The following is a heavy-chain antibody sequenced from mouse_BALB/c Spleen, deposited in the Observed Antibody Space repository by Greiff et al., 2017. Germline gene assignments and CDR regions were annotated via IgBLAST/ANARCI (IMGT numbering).Heavy chain of an antibody. CDR2: INPSNGRT. Sequence: QVQLQQPGAELVKPGASVKLSCKASGYTFTSYWMHWVKQRPGQGLEWIGEINPSNGRTNYNEKFKSKATLTVDKSSSTAYMQLSSLTSEDSAVYYCASSRGFAYWGQGTLVTVSA. J-gene: IGHJ3*01. V-gene: IGHV1S81*02. CDR1: GYTFTSYW. CDR3: ASSRGFAY.